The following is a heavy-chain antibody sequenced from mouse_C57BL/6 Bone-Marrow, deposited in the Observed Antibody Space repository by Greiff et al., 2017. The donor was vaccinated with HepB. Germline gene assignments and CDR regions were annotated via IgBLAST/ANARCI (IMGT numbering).Heavy chain of an antibody. D-gene: IGHD1-1*01. CDR2: FHPYNDDT. CDR1: GYTFTTYP. J-gene: IGHJ3*01. V-gene: IGHV1-47*01. CDR3: ARRVLRYPAWFAY. Sequence: VQLQQSGAELVKPGASVKMSCKASGYTFTTYPIEWMKQNHGKSLEWIGNFHPYNDDTKYNEKFKGKATLTVEKSSSTVYVERSRLTSDDSAVYYCARRVLRYPAWFAYWGQGTLVTVSA.